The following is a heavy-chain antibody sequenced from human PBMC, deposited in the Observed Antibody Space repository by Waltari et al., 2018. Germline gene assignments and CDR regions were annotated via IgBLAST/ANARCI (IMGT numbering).Heavy chain of an antibody. CDR1: GYTFTSYD. CDR3: ARGASSIVVVPAAMLGGIDY. D-gene: IGHD2-2*01. CDR2: MNSNSGNT. V-gene: IGHV1-8*03. Sequence: QVQLVQSGAEVKKPGASVKVSCKASGYTFTSYDINWVRQATGQGLEWMGWMNSNSGNTGYANKFQGRVTITRNTSISTAYMELSSLRSEDTAVYYCARGASSIVVVPAAMLGGIDYWGQGTLVTVSS. J-gene: IGHJ4*02.